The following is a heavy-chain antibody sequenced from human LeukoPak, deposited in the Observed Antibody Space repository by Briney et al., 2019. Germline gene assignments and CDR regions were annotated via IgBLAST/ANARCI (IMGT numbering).Heavy chain of an antibody. V-gene: IGHV2-5*01. J-gene: IGHJ4*02. Sequence: SGPTLVNPTQTLTLTCTFSGFSLSTSGVGVGWIRQPPGKALEWLALIYWNDDKRYSPSLKSRLTITKDTSKNQVVLTMTNMDPVDTATYYCTHSLCNGGTCYSGFDYWGQGTLVTVSS. CDR1: GFSLSTSGVG. D-gene: IGHD2-15*01. CDR3: THSLCNGGTCYSGFDY. CDR2: IYWNDDK.